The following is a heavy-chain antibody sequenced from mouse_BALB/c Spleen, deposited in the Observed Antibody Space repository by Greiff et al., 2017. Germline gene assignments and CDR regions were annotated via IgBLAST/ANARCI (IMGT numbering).Heavy chain of an antibody. CDR1: GYTFTSYT. D-gene: IGHD1-2*01. Sequence: QVQLKESAAELARPGASVKMSCKASGYTFTSYTMHWVKQRPGQGLEWIGYINPSSGYTEYNQKFKDKTTLTADKSSSTAYMQLSSLTSEDSAVYYCARRGHYYGYGAGAMDYWGQGTSVTVSS. CDR3: ARRGHYYGYGAGAMDY. V-gene: IGHV1-4*02. CDR2: INPSSGYT. J-gene: IGHJ4*01.